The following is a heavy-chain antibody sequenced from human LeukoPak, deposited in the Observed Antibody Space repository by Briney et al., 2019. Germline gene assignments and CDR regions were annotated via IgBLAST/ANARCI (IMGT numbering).Heavy chain of an antibody. V-gene: IGHV5-51*01. CDR3: ASRTGSYYPFDS. CDR1: GYSFSNYY. J-gene: IGHJ4*02. Sequence: GESLKISCKGSGYSFSNYYIDWVRQMPGKGLEWMGVMYPGGSDIRYSPSFQGQVTISANKSIDTVYLQWSSLKTSDSAMYYCASRTGSYYPFDSWGQGTLVTVSS. D-gene: IGHD1-26*01. CDR2: MYPGGSDI.